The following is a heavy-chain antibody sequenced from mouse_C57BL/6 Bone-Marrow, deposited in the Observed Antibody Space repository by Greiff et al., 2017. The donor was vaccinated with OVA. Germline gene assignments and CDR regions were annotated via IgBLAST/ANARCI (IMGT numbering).Heavy chain of an antibody. J-gene: IGHJ4*01. CDR2: IHPNSGST. D-gene: IGHD1-1*01. CDR1: GYPFTSYW. CDR3: ARERPFYYGTFMDY. V-gene: IGHV1-64*01. Sequence: QVQLQQPGAELVKPGASVKLSCKASGYPFTSYWMHWVKQRPGQGLEWIGMIHPNSGSTNYNEKFKSKATLTVDKSSSTAYMQLSSLTSEDSAVYYCARERPFYYGTFMDYWGQGTSVTVAS.